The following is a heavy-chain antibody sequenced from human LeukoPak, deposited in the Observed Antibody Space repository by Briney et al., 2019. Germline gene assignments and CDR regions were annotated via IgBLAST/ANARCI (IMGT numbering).Heavy chain of an antibody. Sequence: SVKVSCEASGGTFSSYAISWVRQAPGQGLEWMGGIIPIFGTTNYAQKFQGRITITADKSTSTAYMELSSLRSEDTAVYYCARVYCSSTSCSTANWFDPWGQGTLVTVSS. CDR2: IIPIFGTT. CDR3: ARVYCSSTSCSTANWFDP. V-gene: IGHV1-69*06. CDR1: GGTFSSYA. D-gene: IGHD2-2*01. J-gene: IGHJ5*02.